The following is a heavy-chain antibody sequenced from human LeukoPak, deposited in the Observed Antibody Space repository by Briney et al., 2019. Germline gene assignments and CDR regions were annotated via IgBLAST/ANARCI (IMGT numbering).Heavy chain of an antibody. V-gene: IGHV4-59*01. CDR3: ARGGSRDGYNHDAFDI. J-gene: IGHJ3*02. CDR1: GGSISSYY. CDR2: IYYSGST. D-gene: IGHD5-24*01. Sequence: SETLSLTCTVSGGSISSYYWNWIRQPPGKGLEWIGYIYYSGSTNYNPSLKSRVTISVDTSKNQFSLRLSSVTAADTAVYYCARGGSRDGYNHDAFDIWGQGTMVTVSS.